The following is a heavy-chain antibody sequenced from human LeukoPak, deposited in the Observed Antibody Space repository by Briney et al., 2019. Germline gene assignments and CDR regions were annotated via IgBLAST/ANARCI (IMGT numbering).Heavy chain of an antibody. CDR1: GFTFSSYS. J-gene: IGHJ4*02. D-gene: IGHD3-16*01. V-gene: IGHV3-48*01. CDR2: ISSSGTTI. CDR3: ARSNYVWDY. Sequence: GWSLRLSCAASGFTFSSYSINWVRQAPGKGLEWVSYISSSGTTIYYADSVKGRFTISRDNAKNSLYLQMNSLRAEDTAVYYCARSNYVWDYWGQGTLVTVSP.